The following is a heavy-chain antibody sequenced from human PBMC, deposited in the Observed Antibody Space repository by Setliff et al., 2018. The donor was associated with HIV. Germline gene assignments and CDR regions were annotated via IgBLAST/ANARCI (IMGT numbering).Heavy chain of an antibody. V-gene: IGHV1-18*01. CDR1: GYNFVGYG. D-gene: IGHD2-21*01. Sequence: ASVKVSCKASGYNFVGYGINWLRQAPGQWLEWMGWINTYNGNTKYGQKFQGSVTMTTDTSTSTVYMELRNLRSDDTAVYFCARGGPARVALLYWFDPWGQGTLVTVSS. J-gene: IGHJ5*02. CDR3: ARGGPARVALLYWFDP. CDR2: INTYNGNT.